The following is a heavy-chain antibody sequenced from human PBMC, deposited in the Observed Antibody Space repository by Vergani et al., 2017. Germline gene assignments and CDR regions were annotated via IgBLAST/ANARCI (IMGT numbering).Heavy chain of an antibody. V-gene: IGHV4-34*01. Sequence: QVQLQQWGAGLLKPSETLSLTCAVFGGSFSGYYWSWIRQPPVKGLEWIGEINHSGSTNYNPSLKGRVTIPVGTSKNQISLKLSSVTAADTAVYYCARYYGSGSFDAFDIWGQGTMVTGSS. J-gene: IGHJ3*02. CDR2: INHSGST. D-gene: IGHD3-10*01. CDR3: ARYYGSGSFDAFDI. CDR1: GGSFSGYY.